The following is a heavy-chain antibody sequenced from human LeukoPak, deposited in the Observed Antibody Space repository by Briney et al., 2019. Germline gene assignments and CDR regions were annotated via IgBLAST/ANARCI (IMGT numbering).Heavy chain of an antibody. V-gene: IGHV3-30*02. CDR3: AKRGGSFIGYFDY. CDR2: IRYDGSDK. J-gene: IGHJ4*02. D-gene: IGHD1-26*01. Sequence: GGSLRLSCAASGFTFSSYGMHWVRQAPGKGLEWVAFIRYDGSDKFYADSVKGRFTISRDNSMVTLYLHMNSLRADDTAVYYCAKRGGSFIGYFDYWGQGTLVTVSS. CDR1: GFTFSSYG.